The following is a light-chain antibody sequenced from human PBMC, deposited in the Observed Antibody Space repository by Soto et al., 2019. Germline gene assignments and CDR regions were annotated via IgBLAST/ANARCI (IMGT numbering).Light chain of an antibody. Sequence: IVMTHSPATLSVSPWERATLSCRASQTMRSSHLAWYQQKPGQAPRLLIYGASSRATGIPDRFSGSGSGTDFTLTISRLEPEDFAVYYCQQFATSPLTFGGGTKVDIK. V-gene: IGKV3-20*01. CDR2: GAS. J-gene: IGKJ4*01. CDR3: QQFATSPLT. CDR1: QTMRSSH.